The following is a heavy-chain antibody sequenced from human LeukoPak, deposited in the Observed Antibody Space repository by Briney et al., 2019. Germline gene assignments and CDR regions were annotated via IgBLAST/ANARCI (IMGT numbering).Heavy chain of an antibody. D-gene: IGHD5-12*01. V-gene: IGHV3-74*03. CDR1: RFTISKYW. CDR2: IHPDGSIT. Sequence: GGSLRLSCVGSRFTISKYWMHWVRQAPGTGLVWVSRIHPDGSITTYADSVKGRFTISRDNAENTLYLQMNSLRAEDTGVYYCAPQQAYSPYNWFDPWGREPWSPSPQ. J-gene: IGHJ5*02. CDR3: APQQAYSPYNWFDP.